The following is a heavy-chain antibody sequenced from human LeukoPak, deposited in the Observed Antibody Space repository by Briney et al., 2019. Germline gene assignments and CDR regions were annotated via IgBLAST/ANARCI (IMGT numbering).Heavy chain of an antibody. D-gene: IGHD3-22*01. CDR2: IRYDGSNK. CDR3: AKDDYVRYYYDSSGYQGVDY. CDR1: GFTFSSYG. V-gene: IGHV3-30*02. Sequence: GGSLRLSCAASGFTFSSYGMHWVRQAPGKGLEWVAFIRYDGSNKYYADSVKGRFTISRDNSKNTLYLQMNSLRAEDTAVYYCAKDDYVRYYYDSSGYQGVDYWGQGTLVTVSS. J-gene: IGHJ4*02.